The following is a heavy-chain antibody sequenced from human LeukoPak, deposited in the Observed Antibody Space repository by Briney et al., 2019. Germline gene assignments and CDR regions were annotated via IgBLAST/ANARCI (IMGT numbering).Heavy chain of an antibody. V-gene: IGHV4-59*01. J-gene: IGHJ5*02. CDR2: IYYSGST. Sequence: SETLSLTCTVSGGSISSYYWSWIRQPPGKGLEWIGYIYYSGSTNYNPSLKSRVTISVDTSKNQFSLKLSSVTAADTAVYYCARVGEMATIRSWFDPWGQGTLVTASS. CDR3: ARVGEMATIRSWFDP. CDR1: GGSISSYY. D-gene: IGHD5-24*01.